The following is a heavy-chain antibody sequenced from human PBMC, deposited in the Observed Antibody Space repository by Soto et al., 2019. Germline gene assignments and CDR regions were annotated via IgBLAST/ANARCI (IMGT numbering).Heavy chain of an antibody. V-gene: IGHV3-23*01. CDR1: GFTFSSYA. J-gene: IGHJ6*03. Sequence: DVQLLESGGGLVQPGGSLRLSCAASGFTFSSYAMAWVRQAPGKGLEWVSVISGGGGTTYYAESVKGRFTISRDNSKKMLNLQMDSLRAEDTAGYHCAKTLVTMVRGKYYYMDVWGKGTTVSVSS. D-gene: IGHD3-10*01. CDR2: ISGGGGTT. CDR3: AKTLVTMVRGKYYYMDV.